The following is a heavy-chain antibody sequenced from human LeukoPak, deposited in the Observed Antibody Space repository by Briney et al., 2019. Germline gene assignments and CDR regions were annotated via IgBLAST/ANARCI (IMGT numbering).Heavy chain of an antibody. Sequence: GGSLRLSCAASGFTFSSYEMNWVRQAPGEGLEWISYISSRGGTIKYADSVKGRFTISRDNAKNSLYLQMNSLRAEDTAVYYCARISRWYCDYWGQGTLVTVSS. J-gene: IGHJ4*02. D-gene: IGHD6-19*01. V-gene: IGHV3-48*03. CDR1: GFTFSSYE. CDR2: ISSRGGTI. CDR3: ARISRWYCDY.